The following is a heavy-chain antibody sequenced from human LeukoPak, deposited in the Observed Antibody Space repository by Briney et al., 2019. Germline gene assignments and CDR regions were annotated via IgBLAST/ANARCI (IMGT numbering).Heavy chain of an antibody. V-gene: IGHV4-31*03. CDR2: IYYSGST. D-gene: IGHD5-12*01. J-gene: IGHJ4*02. CDR1: GVSISSGGYY. Sequence: SETLSLTCTVSGVSISSGGYYWSWIRQHPGKGLEWIGYIYYSGSTYYNPSLKSRIIISVDTSKNQFSLKLRSVTAADTAVYYCARAGYSGFDFNFDYWGQGTLVTVSS. CDR3: ARAGYSGFDFNFDY.